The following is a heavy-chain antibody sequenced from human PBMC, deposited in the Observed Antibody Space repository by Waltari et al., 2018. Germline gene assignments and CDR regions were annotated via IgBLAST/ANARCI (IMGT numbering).Heavy chain of an antibody. Sequence: QVQLQQWGAGLLKPSETLSLTCAVYGGSFSGYYWSWIRQPPGKGLEWIGEINHSGSTNYNPSLKSRVTISVDTSKNQFSLKLSSVTAADTAVYYCARGVTMVRGYYFEYWGQGTLVTVSS. D-gene: IGHD3-10*01. CDR1: GGSFSGYY. J-gene: IGHJ4*02. V-gene: IGHV4-34*01. CDR2: INHSGST. CDR3: ARGVTMVRGYYFEY.